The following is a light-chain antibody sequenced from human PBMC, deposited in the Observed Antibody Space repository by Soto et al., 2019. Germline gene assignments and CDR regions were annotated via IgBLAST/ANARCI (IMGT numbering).Light chain of an antibody. J-gene: IGLJ1*01. CDR3: QSYDSRLTTFV. CDR2: EVT. V-gene: IGLV2-8*01. Sequence: QSVLTQPPSASGSLGQSVTISCTGTSSDVGGYNYVSWYQQHPGKAPKLMIYEVTKRPSGVPDRFSGSKSGNTASLTVSGLQAEDEADYYCQSYDSRLTTFVFGTGTKVTVL. CDR1: SSDVGGYNY.